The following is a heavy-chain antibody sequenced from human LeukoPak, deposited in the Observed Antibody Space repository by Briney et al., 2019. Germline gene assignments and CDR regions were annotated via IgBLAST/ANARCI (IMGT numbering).Heavy chain of an antibody. CDR1: GFTFGSYS. Sequence: GGSLRLSCAASGFTFGSYSMNWVRQAPGKGLEWVSSISSSSSYIYYADSVKGRFTISRDNAKNSLYLQMNSLRAEDTAVYYCARWDGDYGLYYFDYWGQGTLVTVSS. CDR2: ISSSSSYI. V-gene: IGHV3-21*01. CDR3: ARWDGDYGLYYFDY. D-gene: IGHD4-17*01. J-gene: IGHJ4*02.